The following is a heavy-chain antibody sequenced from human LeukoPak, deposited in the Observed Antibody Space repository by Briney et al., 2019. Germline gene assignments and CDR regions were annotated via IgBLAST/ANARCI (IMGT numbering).Heavy chain of an antibody. J-gene: IGHJ3*02. CDR2: IYPSDSDT. D-gene: IGHD2-8*01. CDR1: GYSFTSYW. V-gene: IGHV5-51*01. Sequence: GESLKISCKGSGYSFTSYWIGWVRQMPGKGLEWMGIIYPSDSDTRYSPSFQGQVTISADKSISTAYLQWSSLKASDTAMYYCARHSYQNGVCYPESGCGAFDIWGQGTMVTVSS. CDR3: ARHSYQNGVCYPESGCGAFDI.